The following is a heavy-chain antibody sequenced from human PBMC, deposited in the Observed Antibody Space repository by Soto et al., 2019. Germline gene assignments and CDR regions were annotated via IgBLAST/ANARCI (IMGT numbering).Heavy chain of an antibody. Sequence: LRLSCAASGFTFSSYWMSWVRQAPWKGLEWVANIKQDGSEKYYVDSVKGRFTISRDNAKNSLYLQMNSLRAEGTAVYYCARPIRPYCGGDCYSGLAAFDIWGQGTMVTV. CDR2: IKQDGSEK. D-gene: IGHD2-21*02. CDR3: ARPIRPYCGGDCYSGLAAFDI. V-gene: IGHV3-7*01. CDR1: GFTFSSYW. J-gene: IGHJ3*02.